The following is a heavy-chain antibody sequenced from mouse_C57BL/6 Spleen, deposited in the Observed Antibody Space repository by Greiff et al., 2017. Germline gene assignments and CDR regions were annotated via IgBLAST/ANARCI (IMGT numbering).Heavy chain of an antibody. D-gene: IGHD2-3*01. V-gene: IGHV3-6*01. CDR2: ISYDGSN. CDR3: AREGVYDGYYWFAY. CDR1: GYSITSGYY. Sequence: EVQLQESGPGLVKPSQSLSLTCSVTGYSITSGYYWNWIRQFPGNKLEWMGYISYDGSNNYNPSLKNRISIPRDTSKNQFFLKLNSVTTEYTATYYCAREGVYDGYYWFAYWGQGTLVTVSA. J-gene: IGHJ3*01.